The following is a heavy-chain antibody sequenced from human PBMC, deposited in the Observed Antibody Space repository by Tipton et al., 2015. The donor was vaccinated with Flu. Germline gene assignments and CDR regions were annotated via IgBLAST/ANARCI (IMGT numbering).Heavy chain of an antibody. J-gene: IGHJ6*02. D-gene: IGHD2-2*01. CDR2: IYGGGTT. V-gene: IGHV3-NL1*01. Sequence: SLRLSCAASGFTFSSYGMHWVRQAPGKGLEWVSVIYGGGTTDYADSVKGRFTISRDKSKNALYLQMSSLRAEDTAVYYCARGPQVPVWPYYYGMDVWGQGTTVTVSS. CDR1: GFTFSSYG. CDR3: ARGPQVPVWPYYYGMDV.